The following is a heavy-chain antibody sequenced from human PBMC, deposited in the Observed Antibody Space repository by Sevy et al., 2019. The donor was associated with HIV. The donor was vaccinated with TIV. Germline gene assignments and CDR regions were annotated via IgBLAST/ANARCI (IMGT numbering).Heavy chain of an antibody. J-gene: IGHJ3*02. CDR1: GFTFSNYG. CDR3: AKGVMFGTSSRALDI. V-gene: IGHV3-30*18. Sequence: GGSLRLSCAASGFTFSNYGMHWVRQAPGKGLEWVAVISYDGSSKYYADSVEGRFTISRDNSKNTVSLQMNSLRDEDTAVYSCAKGVMFGTSSRALDIWGHGTTVTVSS. D-gene: IGHD6-6*01. CDR2: ISYDGSSK.